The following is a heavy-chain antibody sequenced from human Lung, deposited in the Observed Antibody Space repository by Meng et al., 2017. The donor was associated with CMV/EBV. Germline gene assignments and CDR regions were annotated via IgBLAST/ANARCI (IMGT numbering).Heavy chain of an antibody. D-gene: IGHD3-10*01. V-gene: IGHV3-72*01. CDR2: IRKRADSYTT. CDR3: ADFGGALGMDV. J-gene: IGHJ6*02. Sequence: SCAASGFTFSDHHMDWVRQAPGRGLEGFGQIRKRADSYTTYYAASVKGRVTISRDDSENSLYLQINSLTTEDSAVYYSADFGGALGMDVWGQGTPVTVSS. CDR1: GFTFSDHH.